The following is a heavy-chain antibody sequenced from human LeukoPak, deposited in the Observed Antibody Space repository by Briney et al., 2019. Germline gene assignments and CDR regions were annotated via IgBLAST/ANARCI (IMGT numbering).Heavy chain of an antibody. CDR3: ARGDSSGSSYGMDV. J-gene: IGHJ6*02. V-gene: IGHV3-21*01. D-gene: IGHD3-22*01. CDR1: GFTFNSRA. CDR2: ITSSSSYI. Sequence: PGGSLRLSCAASGFTFNSRAMNWVRQAPGKGLEWVSSITSSSSYIDFADSAKGRFTISRDNAKNSVYLQMNSLRAEDTAVYYCARGDSSGSSYGMDVWGQGTTVTVSS.